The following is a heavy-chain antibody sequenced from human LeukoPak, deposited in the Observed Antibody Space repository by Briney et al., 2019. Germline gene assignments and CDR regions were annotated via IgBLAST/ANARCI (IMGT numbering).Heavy chain of an antibody. V-gene: IGHV4-34*01. CDR2: IYQSGNT. CDR3: ARVACSGVTCYSDFDY. J-gene: IGHJ4*02. CDR1: GGSFSGYY. Sequence: SETLSLTCAVYGGSFSGYYWSWIRQPPGKGPEWIGEIYQSGNTNYNPSLESRLTISVDTSKKQFSLRLSSVTAADTAVYHCARVACSGVTCYSDFDYWGQGTQVTVSS. D-gene: IGHD2-15*01.